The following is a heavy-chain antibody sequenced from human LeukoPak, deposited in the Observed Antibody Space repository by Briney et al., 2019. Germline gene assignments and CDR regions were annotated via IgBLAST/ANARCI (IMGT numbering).Heavy chain of an antibody. CDR2: IKSKTDGGTT. J-gene: IGHJ4*02. CDR3: TTLGYCSSTSCYDFDY. V-gene: IGHV3-15*01. Sequence: GGSLRLSCAASGFTFSNAWMSWVRQAPGKGLEWVGRIKSKTDGGTTDYAAHVKGIFTISRDDSKNTLYLQMNSLKTEDTAVYYCTTLGYCSSTSCYDFDYWGQGTLVTVSS. CDR1: GFTFSNAW. D-gene: IGHD2-2*01.